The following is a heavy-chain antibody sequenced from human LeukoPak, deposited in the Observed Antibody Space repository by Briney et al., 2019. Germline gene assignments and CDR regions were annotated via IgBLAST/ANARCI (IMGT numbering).Heavy chain of an antibody. J-gene: IGHJ6*02. CDR1: GFTVSSNY. D-gene: IGHD3-22*01. Sequence: GGSLRLSCAASGFTVSSNYMSWVRQAPGKGLEWVSIIYSGGSTDYADSVKGRFTISRDNSKNTLYLQMNSLRAEDTAVYYCARSDSSSYYGMDVWGQGTTVTVSS. V-gene: IGHV3-53*01. CDR2: IYSGGST. CDR3: ARSDSSSYYGMDV.